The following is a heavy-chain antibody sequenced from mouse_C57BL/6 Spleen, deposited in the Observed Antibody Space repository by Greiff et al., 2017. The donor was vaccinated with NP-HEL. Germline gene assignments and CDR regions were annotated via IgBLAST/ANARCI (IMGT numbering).Heavy chain of an antibody. D-gene: IGHD1-1*01. CDR2: ISSGGSYT. Sequence: EVNVVESGGDLVKPGGSLKLSCAASGFTFSSYGMSWVRQTPDKRLEWVATISSGGSYTYYPDSVKGRFTISRDNAKNTLYLQMSSLKSEDTAMYYCARFTTVFDYWGQGTTLTVSS. CDR3: ARFTTVFDY. CDR1: GFTFSSYG. J-gene: IGHJ2*01. V-gene: IGHV5-6*01.